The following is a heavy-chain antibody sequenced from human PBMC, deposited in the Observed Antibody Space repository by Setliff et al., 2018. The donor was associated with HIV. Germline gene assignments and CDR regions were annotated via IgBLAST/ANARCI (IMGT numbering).Heavy chain of an antibody. CDR3: ARAKAVGGVIITGGLDV. J-gene: IGHJ6*02. CDR2: MNPKSGVS. CDR1: EQSFTNYD. Sequence: ASVKVSCKPSEQSFTNYDIHWLRRASGQGLEWMGWMNPKSGVSGSALKFHDRVTMTRDTSTLTLYMELSSLTSEDTAVYYCARAKAVGGVIITGGLDVWGQGTTVTVSS. D-gene: IGHD3-16*02. V-gene: IGHV1-8*01.